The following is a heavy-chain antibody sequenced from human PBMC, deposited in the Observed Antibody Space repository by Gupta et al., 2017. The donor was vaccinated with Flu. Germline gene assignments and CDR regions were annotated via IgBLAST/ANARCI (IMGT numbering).Heavy chain of an antibody. Sequence: QVQLQESGPGLVKPSQTLSLTCTVSGGSISSGSYYWSWIRQPAGKGLEWIGRIYTSGSTNYNPSLKSRVTISVDTSKNQFSLKLSSVTAADTAVYYCARDWEQQSRYNYYYYYGMDVWGQGTTVTVSS. CDR3: ARDWEQQSRYNYYYYYGMDV. V-gene: IGHV4-61*02. D-gene: IGHD1-1*01. CDR2: IYTSGST. J-gene: IGHJ6*02. CDR1: GGSISSGSYY.